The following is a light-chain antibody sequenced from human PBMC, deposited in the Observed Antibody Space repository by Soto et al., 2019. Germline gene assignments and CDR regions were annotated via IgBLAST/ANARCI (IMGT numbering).Light chain of an antibody. CDR1: SSDVGGYNY. CDR2: DVS. V-gene: IGLV2-14*01. J-gene: IGLJ1*01. CDR3: SSYTSSSTLLYV. Sequence: QSALTQPASVSGSPGQSITISCTGTSSDVGGYNYVSWYQQHPGKAPKLMIYDVSNRPSGVSNRFSGSKSGNTASLTISGLQAEDEADYCCSSYTSSSTLLYVFGTGTKLTVL.